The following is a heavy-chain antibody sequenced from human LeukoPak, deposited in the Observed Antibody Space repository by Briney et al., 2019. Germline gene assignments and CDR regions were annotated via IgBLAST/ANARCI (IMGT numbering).Heavy chain of an antibody. V-gene: IGHV4-59*08. D-gene: IGHD3-10*01. Sequence: SGTLSLTCTVSGGSISSYYWSWIRQPPGKGLEWIGYIYYSGSTNYNPSLKSRVTISVDMSKNQFSLKLSSVTAADTAVYYCARLDYNKGFNYYYGMDVWGQGITVTVSS. CDR1: GGSISSYY. J-gene: IGHJ6*02. CDR3: ARLDYNKGFNYYYGMDV. CDR2: IYYSGST.